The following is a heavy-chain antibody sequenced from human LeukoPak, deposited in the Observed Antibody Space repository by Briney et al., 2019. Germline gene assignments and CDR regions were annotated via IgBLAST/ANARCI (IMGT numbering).Heavy chain of an antibody. J-gene: IGHJ3*02. CDR1: GYSISSGYY. Sequence: SETLSLTCAVSGYSISSGYYWGWIRQPPGKGLEWIGSIYHSGSIYYNPSLKSRITISVDTSKNQFSLKLRSVTASDTAVYYCARPVGLRITTRYDVFDIWGQGTMVTVSS. CDR2: IYHSGSI. CDR3: ARPVGLRITTRYDVFDI. V-gene: IGHV4-38-2*01. D-gene: IGHD3-22*01.